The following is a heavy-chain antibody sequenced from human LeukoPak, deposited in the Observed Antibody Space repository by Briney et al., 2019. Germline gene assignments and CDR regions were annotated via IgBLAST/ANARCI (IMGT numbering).Heavy chain of an antibody. CDR2: FSGSRGST. D-gene: IGHD4-17*01. Sequence: GGSLRLSCAASGFTFDSYAMNWVRQAPGKGLEWVSGFSGSRGSTYYADSVKGRFTISRDNSKNTLCLQMSSLRAEDTAVYYCAKDLSKSYGDYGTSGAFDIWGQGTLVTVSS. CDR1: GFTFDSYA. J-gene: IGHJ3*02. CDR3: AKDLSKSYGDYGTSGAFDI. V-gene: IGHV3-23*01.